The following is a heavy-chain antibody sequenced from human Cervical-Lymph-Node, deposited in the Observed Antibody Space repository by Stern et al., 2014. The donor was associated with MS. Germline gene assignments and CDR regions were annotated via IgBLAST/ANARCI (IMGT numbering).Heavy chain of an antibody. CDR1: GFTFSDYY. J-gene: IGHJ4*02. CDR3: ARERRDGNNRFDY. V-gene: IGHV3-11*01. Sequence: QVQLVESGGGLVKPGGSLRLSCAASGFTFSDYYMSWIRQAPGKGLEWVSYITSGGSSIYYADSVKGRFTISRDNAKNSLYLQMNSLRAEDTAIYYCARERRDGNNRFDYWGQGTLVTVSS. CDR2: ITSGGSSI. D-gene: IGHD5-24*01.